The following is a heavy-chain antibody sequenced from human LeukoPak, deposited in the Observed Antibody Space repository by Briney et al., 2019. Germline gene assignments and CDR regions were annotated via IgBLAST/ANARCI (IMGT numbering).Heavy chain of an antibody. CDR3: ARDKKSGSYPDYYYYYMDV. CDR2: IYYSGST. D-gene: IGHD1-26*01. J-gene: IGHJ6*03. CDR1: GGSISSYY. Sequence: PSETLSLTCTVSGGSISSYYWSWIRQPPGKGLEWIGYIYYSGSTNYNPSLKSRVTISVDTSKNQFSLKLSSVTAADTTVYYCARDKKSGSYPDYYYYYMDVWGKGTTVTVSS. V-gene: IGHV4-59*01.